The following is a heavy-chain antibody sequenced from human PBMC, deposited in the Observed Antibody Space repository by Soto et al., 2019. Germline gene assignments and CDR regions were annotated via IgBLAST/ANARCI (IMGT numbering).Heavy chain of an antibody. D-gene: IGHD5-12*01. J-gene: IGHJ3*02. CDR1: GFTFTSSA. Sequence: QMQLVQSGPEVKKPGTSVKVSCKASGFTFTSSAMQLVPQARGQRLEWIGWIVVGSGNTNYAQKFQERVSITRDMSTRTAYMELSSLRSEDTAVYYCAAGVTYDGNFEIWGQGTMVTVSS. V-gene: IGHV1-58*02. CDR3: AAGVTYDGNFEI. CDR2: IVVGSGNT.